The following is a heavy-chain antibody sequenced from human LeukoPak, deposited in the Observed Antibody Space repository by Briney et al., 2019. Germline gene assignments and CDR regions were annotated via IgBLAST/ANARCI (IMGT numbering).Heavy chain of an antibody. CDR2: ISSNGGSR. CDR1: GFTFSSYA. Sequence: GGSLRLSCAASGFTFSSYAVHWVRQAPGKGLEYVSAISSNGGSRYYANSVKGRFTISRDNSKNTLYLQMGSLRAEDMAVYYCARSHSSGWYVGYFQHWGQGTLVTVSS. CDR3: ARSHSSGWYVGYFQH. V-gene: IGHV3-64*01. D-gene: IGHD6-19*01. J-gene: IGHJ1*01.